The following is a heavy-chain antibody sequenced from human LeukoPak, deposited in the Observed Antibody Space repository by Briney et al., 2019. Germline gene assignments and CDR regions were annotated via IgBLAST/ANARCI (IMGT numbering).Heavy chain of an antibody. CDR2: INSDGSST. J-gene: IGHJ4*02. Sequence: PGGSLRLSCAASGFTFSSYWMHWVRQAQGKGMVWVSRINSDGSSTSYADSVKGRFTISRDNAKNTLYLQMNSLRAEDTAVYYCARALRTTRPFDYWGQGTLVTVSS. CDR1: GFTFSSYW. D-gene: IGHD1-26*01. V-gene: IGHV3-74*01. CDR3: ARALRTTRPFDY.